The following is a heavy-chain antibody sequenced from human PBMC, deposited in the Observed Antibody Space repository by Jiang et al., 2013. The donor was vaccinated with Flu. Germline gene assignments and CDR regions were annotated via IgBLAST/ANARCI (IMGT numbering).Heavy chain of an antibody. V-gene: IGHV4-30-4*08. CDR2: LLQWEY. Sequence: GLVKPSQTLSLTCTVSGGSISSGDYYWSWIRQPPGKGLEWIGVHLLQWEYLLQPSLKSRVTISVDTSKNQFSLKLSSVTAADTAVYYCARDGRHYYDSSGYYYVGGGQYYYYYALDVWGQGTTVTVSS. D-gene: IGHD3-22*01. J-gene: IGHJ6*02. CDR3: ARDGRHYYDSSGYYYVGGGQYYYYYALDV. CDR1: GGSISSGDYY.